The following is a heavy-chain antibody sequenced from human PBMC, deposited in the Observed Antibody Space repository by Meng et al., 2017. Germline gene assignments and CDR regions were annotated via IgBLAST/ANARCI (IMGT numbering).Heavy chain of an antibody. V-gene: IGHV1-69*06. Sequence: QVQPGQLWAEVKKAGSSVKIYCKASGGTFSSYAISWVLQSTEQGHEGMGEIIPNLRKANYEQKFQGRVTITADKSTRTAYMELSSLRSEHTAGYNCHSGWYQAGDVYWGQGTLVTVSS. CDR2: IIPNLRKA. J-gene: IGHJ4*02. CDR1: GGTFSSYA. D-gene: IGHD6-19*01. CDR3: HSGWYQAGDVY.